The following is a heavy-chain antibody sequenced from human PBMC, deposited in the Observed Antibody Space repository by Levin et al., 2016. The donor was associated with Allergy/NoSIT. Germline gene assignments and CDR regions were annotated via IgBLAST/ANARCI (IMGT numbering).Heavy chain of an antibody. J-gene: IGHJ4*02. V-gene: IGHV3-23*01. D-gene: IGHD5-24*01. CDR1: GFTFNNYA. CDR2: ISPSNGRT. CDR3: VKDTRWLQSGD. Sequence: GESLKISCAGSGFTFNNYAMSWVRQAPGKGLEWVSAISPSNGRTYYADSVKGRFTISRDNSRNTLYLQMNSLRAEDTALYYCVKDTRWLQSGDWGQGTLVTVSS.